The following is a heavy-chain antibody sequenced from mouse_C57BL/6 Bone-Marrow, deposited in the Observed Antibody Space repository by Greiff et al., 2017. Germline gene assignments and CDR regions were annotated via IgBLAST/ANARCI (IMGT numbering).Heavy chain of an antibody. D-gene: IGHD1-1*01. CDR1: GFTFSDYG. CDR3: ARRGTVVAFYAMDY. Sequence: EVHLVESGGGLVKPGGSLKLSCAASGFTFSDYGMHWVRQAPETGLEWVAYISSGSSTIYYADTVKGRFTITRDNAKNTLFLQMTRLRSEDTAMDYCARRGTVVAFYAMDYWGQGTSVTVSS. CDR2: ISSGSSTI. V-gene: IGHV5-17*01. J-gene: IGHJ4*01.